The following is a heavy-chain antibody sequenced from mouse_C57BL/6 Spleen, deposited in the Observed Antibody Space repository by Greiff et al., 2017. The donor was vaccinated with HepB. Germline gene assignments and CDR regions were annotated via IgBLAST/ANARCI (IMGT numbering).Heavy chain of an antibody. V-gene: IGHV3-6*01. Sequence: VQLQQSGPGLVKPSQSLSLTCSVTGYSITSGYYWNWIRQFPGNKLEWMGYISYDGSNNYNPSLKNRISITRDTSKNQFFLKLNSVTTEDTATYYCARELHYFDYWGQGTTLTVSS. J-gene: IGHJ2*01. CDR1: GYSITSGYY. CDR2: ISYDGSN. CDR3: ARELHYFDY.